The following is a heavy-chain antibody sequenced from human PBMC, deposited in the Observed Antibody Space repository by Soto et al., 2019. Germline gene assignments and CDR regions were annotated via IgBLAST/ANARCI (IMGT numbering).Heavy chain of an antibody. Sequence: GGSLRLSCAASGITFSDYYMSWIRQAPGKGLEWVSYITSSGSTIYYADSVKGRFTISRDNAKNSLYLQMNSLRAEDTAVYYCARENEQWVAADNWGQGTLVTVSS. V-gene: IGHV3-11*01. CDR1: GITFSDYY. D-gene: IGHD6-19*01. CDR3: ARENEQWVAADN. J-gene: IGHJ4*02. CDR2: ITSSGSTI.